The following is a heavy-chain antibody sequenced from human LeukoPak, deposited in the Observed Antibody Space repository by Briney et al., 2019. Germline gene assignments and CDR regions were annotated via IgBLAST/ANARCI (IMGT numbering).Heavy chain of an antibody. D-gene: IGHD6-19*01. V-gene: IGHV1-2*02. Sequence: ASVKVSCKASGYTFTGYYMHWVRQAPGQGLEWMGWINPNSGGTNYAQKFQGRVTMTTDTSTNTAYMELRSLRFDDTAVYYCARDVHGYSSVYYNYFDYWGQGTLVIVSS. CDR1: GYTFTGYY. CDR3: ARDVHGYSSVYYNYFDY. J-gene: IGHJ4*02. CDR2: INPNSGGT.